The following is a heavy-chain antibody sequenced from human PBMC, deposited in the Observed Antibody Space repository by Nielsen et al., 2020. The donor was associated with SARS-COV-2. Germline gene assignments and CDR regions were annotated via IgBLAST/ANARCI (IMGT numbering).Heavy chain of an antibody. CDR2: ISYDGSNK. CDR1: GFTFSSYA. D-gene: IGHD1-26*01. V-gene: IGHV3-30-3*01. Sequence: GGSLRLSCAASGFTFSSYAMSWVRQAPGKGLEWVAVISYDGSNKYYADSVKGRFTISRDNSKNTLYLQMNSLRAEDTAVYYCARDAVWGRRNLFDYWGQGTLVTVSS. J-gene: IGHJ4*02. CDR3: ARDAVWGRRNLFDY.